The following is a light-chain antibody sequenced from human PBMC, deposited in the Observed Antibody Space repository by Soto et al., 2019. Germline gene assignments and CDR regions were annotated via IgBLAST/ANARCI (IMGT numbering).Light chain of an antibody. CDR2: KAS. J-gene: IGKJ1*01. V-gene: IGKV1-5*03. Sequence: IQMTQSPSTLSGSVGDRVTITCRASQTISSWLAWYQKKPWKAPKLLIYKASTLKSGVPSRFSGSGSGTEFTLTISSLQPDDFATYYCQHYNSYSEAFGQGTKVDIK. CDR1: QTISSW. CDR3: QHYNSYSEA.